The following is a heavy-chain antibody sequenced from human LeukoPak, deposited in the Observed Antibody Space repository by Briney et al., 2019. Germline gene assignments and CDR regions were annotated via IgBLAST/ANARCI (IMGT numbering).Heavy chain of an antibody. J-gene: IGHJ5*02. V-gene: IGHV4-30-4*08. D-gene: IGHD6-13*01. CDR1: GGSISSGDYY. CDR2: IYYSGST. Sequence: SQTLSLTCTVSGGSISSGDYYWSWIRQPPGKGLEWIGYIYYSGSTYYNPSLKSRVTISVGTSKNQFSLKLSSVTAADTAVYYCARAGSSSWYYYWFDPWGQGTLVTVSS. CDR3: ARAGSSSWYYYWFDP.